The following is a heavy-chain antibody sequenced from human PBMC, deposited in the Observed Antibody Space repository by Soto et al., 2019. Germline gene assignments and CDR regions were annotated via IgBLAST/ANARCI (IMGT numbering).Heavy chain of an antibody. D-gene: IGHD3-3*01. CDR1: GFTFSSYG. V-gene: IGHV3-30*18. CDR2: ILYDGSNK. Sequence: GGSLRLSCAASGFTFSSYGMHWVRQAPGKGLEWVAVILYDGSNKYYADSVKGRFTISRDNSKNTLYLRMNRLRAEDTAAYYCAKGGDDFWSGYQIYYYYGMDVWGQGTTVTVSS. J-gene: IGHJ6*02. CDR3: AKGGDDFWSGYQIYYYYGMDV.